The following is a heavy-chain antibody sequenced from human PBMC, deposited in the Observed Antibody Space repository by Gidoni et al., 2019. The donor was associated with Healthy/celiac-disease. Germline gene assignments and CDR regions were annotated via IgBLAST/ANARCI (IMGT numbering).Heavy chain of an antibody. V-gene: IGHV4-39*01. D-gene: IGHD6-13*01. CDR2: IYYSGST. J-gene: IGHJ6*02. Sequence: QLQLQESGPGLVKPSETLSLTCTVSGGSISSSSYYWGWIRQPPGKGLEWIGSIYYSGSTYYNPSLKSRVTISVDTAVYYCARHGGSSSWYYYYYGMDVWGQGTTVTVSS. CDR3: V. CDR1: GGSISSSSYY.